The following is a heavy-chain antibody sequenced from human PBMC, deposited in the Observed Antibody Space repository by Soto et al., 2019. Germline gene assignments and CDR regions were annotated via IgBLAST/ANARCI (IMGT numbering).Heavy chain of an antibody. V-gene: IGHV3-30-3*01. CDR2: ISYDGSNK. J-gene: IGHJ4*02. D-gene: IGHD3-10*01. CDR3: ARDGGSNFDY. Sequence: QVQLVESGGGVVQPGRSLRLSCAASGFSFSSYAMHWVRQAPSKGLEWVAVISYDGSNKYYADSVKGRFTISRDNSKNTLYLQMNSLRAEDTAVYCCARDGGSNFDYWGQGTLVTVSS. CDR1: GFSFSSYA.